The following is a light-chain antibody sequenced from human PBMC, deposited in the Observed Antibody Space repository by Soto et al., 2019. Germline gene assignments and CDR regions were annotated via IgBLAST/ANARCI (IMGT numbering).Light chain of an antibody. J-gene: IGKJ4*01. Sequence: EIVLTQSPATLSLSPGEGATLSCRASQGIGDTLAWYQHKPGQTHRLLIYDTSTRATGVPTRFSGSRSGAEFTLTINSLQSEDFAVYYCKPYNNWPLTFGGGTKVDIK. CDR1: QGIGDT. CDR3: KPYNNWPLT. CDR2: DTS. V-gene: IGKV3-15*01.